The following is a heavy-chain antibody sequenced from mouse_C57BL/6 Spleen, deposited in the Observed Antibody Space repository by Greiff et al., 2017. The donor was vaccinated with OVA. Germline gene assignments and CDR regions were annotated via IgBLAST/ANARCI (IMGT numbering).Heavy chain of an antibody. CDR3: ARNEPAWFAY. J-gene: IGHJ3*01. CDR1: GFTFSSYA. CDR2: ISDGGSYT. Sequence: EVKLVESGGGLVKPGGSLKLSCAASGFTFSSYAMSWVRQTPEKRLEWVATISDGGSYTYYPDNVKGRFTISRDNAKNNLYLQMSHLKSEDTAMYYCARNEPAWFAYWGQGTLVTVSA. V-gene: IGHV5-4*03.